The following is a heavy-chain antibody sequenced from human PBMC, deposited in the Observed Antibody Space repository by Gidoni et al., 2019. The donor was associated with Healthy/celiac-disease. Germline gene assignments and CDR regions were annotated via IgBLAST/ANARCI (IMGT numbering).Heavy chain of an antibody. CDR1: GFSLSTSGGG. D-gene: IGHD5-12*01. J-gene: IGHJ3*02. Sequence: QITLKESGPTLVKPTQTLTLTCTCSGFSLSTSGGGVGWIRQPPGKALEWLALIYWNDDKRYSPSLKSRLTITKDTSKNQVVLTMTNMDPVDTATYYCAHSKMATIMGGDDAFDIWGQGTMVTVSS. V-gene: IGHV2-5*01. CDR3: AHSKMATIMGGDDAFDI. CDR2: IYWNDDK.